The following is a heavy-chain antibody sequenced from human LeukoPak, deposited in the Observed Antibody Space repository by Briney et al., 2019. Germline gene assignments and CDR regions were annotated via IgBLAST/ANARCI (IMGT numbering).Heavy chain of an antibody. V-gene: IGHV3-48*03. CDR3: AKVGYSYGYYYYYMDV. Sequence: GGSLRLSCAASGFTFSSYEMNWVRQAPGKGLEWVSYISSSGSTIYYADSVKGRFTISRDNAKNSLYLQMNSLRAEDTAVYYCAKVGYSYGYYYYYMDVWGKGTTVTVSS. J-gene: IGHJ6*03. CDR1: GFTFSSYE. D-gene: IGHD5-18*01. CDR2: ISSSGSTI.